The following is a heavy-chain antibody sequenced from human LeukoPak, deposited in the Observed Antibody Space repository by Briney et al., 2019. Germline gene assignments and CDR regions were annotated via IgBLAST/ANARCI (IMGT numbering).Heavy chain of an antibody. D-gene: IGHD6-13*01. CDR3: ARGRVSSSSWYSTYYYYFYMDV. V-gene: IGHV4-4*07. Sequence: SETLPLTCTVSGGSISSYYWNWIRQPAGKGLEWIGRIYTSGSTNYNPSLNSRVTISRDTSKNHFSLELSSVTAADTAVYFCARGRVSSSSWYSTYYYYFYMDVWGKGTTVTVSS. CDR1: GGSISSYY. CDR2: IYTSGST. J-gene: IGHJ6*03.